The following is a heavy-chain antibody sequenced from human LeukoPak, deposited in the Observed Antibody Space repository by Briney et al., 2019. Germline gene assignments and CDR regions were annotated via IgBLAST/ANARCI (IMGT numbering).Heavy chain of an antibody. CDR2: IFPNGGEI. V-gene: IGHV3-53*01. Sequence: GGSLRLSCAASEFSVGSNYMTWVRQPPGKGLEWVSSIFPNGGEIHYADSVRGRFTISRDNSKSTLSLQMNSLSAEDTAIYYCATYRQVLLPFESWGQGTLVTVSS. D-gene: IGHD2-8*02. J-gene: IGHJ4*02. CDR1: EFSVGSNY. CDR3: ATYRQVLLPFES.